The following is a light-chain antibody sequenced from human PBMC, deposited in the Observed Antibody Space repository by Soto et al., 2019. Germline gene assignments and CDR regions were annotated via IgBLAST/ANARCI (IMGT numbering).Light chain of an antibody. J-gene: IGLJ1*01. CDR1: SSDVGGYNY. V-gene: IGLV2-8*01. CDR2: EVN. CDR3: SSYGGYNNVV. Sequence: QSVLTQPPSASGSPGQSVTISCTGTSSDVGGYNYVSWFQQHPGKAPKLIIHEVNQRPSGVPDRFSGSKSGNMASLTVSGLQAEDEGTYYCSSYGGYNNVVFGTGTKVTVL.